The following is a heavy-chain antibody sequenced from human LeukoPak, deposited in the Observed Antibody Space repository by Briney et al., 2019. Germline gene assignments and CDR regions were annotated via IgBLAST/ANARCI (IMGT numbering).Heavy chain of an antibody. CDR2: IKQDGSEK. Sequence: GGSLRLSAAASGFTFSSYGMRWVRPAPGKGLEGVANIKQDGSEKYYVDSVKGRFTSSRDNAKNSLYLQMNSLRAEDTAVYYCARDPYYGSGSYDYWGQGTLVTVSS. J-gene: IGHJ4*02. V-gene: IGHV3-7*01. D-gene: IGHD3-10*01. CDR1: GFTFSSYG. CDR3: ARDPYYGSGSYDY.